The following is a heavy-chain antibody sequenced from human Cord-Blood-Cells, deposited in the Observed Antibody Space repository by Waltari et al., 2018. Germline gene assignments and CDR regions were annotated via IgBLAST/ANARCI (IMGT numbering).Heavy chain of an antibody. Sequence: QVQLQQWGAGLLKPSEPLSLTCAVYGGSFSGYYWCWIRQPPGKGLEWIGEINHSGSTNYNPSLKSRVTISVDTSKNQFSLKLSSVTAADTAVYYCARTMVVTALEGYYFDYWGQGTLVTVSS. CDR3: ARTMVVTALEGYYFDY. J-gene: IGHJ4*02. CDR1: GGSFSGYY. V-gene: IGHV4-34*01. CDR2: INHSGST. D-gene: IGHD2-21*02.